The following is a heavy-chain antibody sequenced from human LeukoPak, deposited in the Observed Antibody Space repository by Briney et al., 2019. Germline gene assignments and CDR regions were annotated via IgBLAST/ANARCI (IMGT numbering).Heavy chain of an antibody. V-gene: IGHV3-23*01. Sequence: GGSLRLSCAASGFALSAYAMSWVRKAPEKGLEWVSAISGSGSTTYYADSVKGRFTISRDNSKNTLYLQVNSPRAEDTAVYYCARRSLRLAPDFDFWGQGSLVTVSS. CDR1: GFALSAYA. J-gene: IGHJ4*02. D-gene: IGHD5/OR15-5a*01. CDR2: ISGSGSTT. CDR3: ARRSLRLAPDFDF.